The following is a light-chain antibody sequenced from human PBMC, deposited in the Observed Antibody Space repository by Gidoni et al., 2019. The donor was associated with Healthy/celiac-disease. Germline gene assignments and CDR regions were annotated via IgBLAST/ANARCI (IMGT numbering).Light chain of an antibody. Sequence: EAVLTQSPGTLSLSPGERATLSCRASQSVTSIFLAWYQQKPGQAPRLLISGASIRATGIPDRFSGSGSGTDFTLTISRLEPEDFAVYYCHQSGSSPWTFGQGTKVEIK. CDR3: HQSGSSPWT. V-gene: IGKV3-20*01. CDR1: QSVTSIF. CDR2: GAS. J-gene: IGKJ1*01.